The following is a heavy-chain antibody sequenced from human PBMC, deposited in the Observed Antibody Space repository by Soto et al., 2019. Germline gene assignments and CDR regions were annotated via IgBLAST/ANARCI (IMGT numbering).Heavy chain of an antibody. CDR2: ISYSGSDT. CDR1: GFTFGKNA. D-gene: IGHD1-26*01. Sequence: GGSLRLSCVGSGFTFGKNAMSWVRQAAGKGLQWVSAISYSGSDTFYADSVKGRFTISRDNSRNTLFLDMSGLRADDTAVYFCVRGVPTSIHSYDYWGQGTLVTVSS. J-gene: IGHJ4*02. CDR3: VRGVPTSIHSYDY. V-gene: IGHV3-23*01.